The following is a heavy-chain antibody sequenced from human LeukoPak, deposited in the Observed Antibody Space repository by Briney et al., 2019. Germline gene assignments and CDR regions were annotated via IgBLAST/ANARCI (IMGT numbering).Heavy chain of an antibody. D-gene: IGHD3-9*01. CDR3: ARTEVLRYFRRGSNFDY. CDR2: IYSSGNT. J-gene: IGHJ4*02. Sequence: SETLSLTCTVSDGSISSYYWSWIRQPAGKGLEWIGRIYSSGNTNCNPSLKSRVTISVDTSKNQFSLKLSSVTAADTAVYYCARTEVLRYFRRGSNFDYWGQGTLVTVSS. V-gene: IGHV4-4*07. CDR1: DGSISSYY.